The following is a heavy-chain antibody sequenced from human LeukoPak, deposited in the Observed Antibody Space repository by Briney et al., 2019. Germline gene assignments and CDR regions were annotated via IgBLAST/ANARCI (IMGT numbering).Heavy chain of an antibody. Sequence: GESLKISCKGSGYSFTTYWIGWVRQMPGKGLEWMGIIYPADSDTTYSPSFKGQVTISADRSTSTAYLQWSSLQASDTAMYYCARQKDSSGYYFDYWGQGTLVTVSS. CDR3: ARQKDSSGYYFDY. V-gene: IGHV5-51*01. CDR1: GYSFTTYW. D-gene: IGHD3-22*01. CDR2: IYPADSDT. J-gene: IGHJ4*02.